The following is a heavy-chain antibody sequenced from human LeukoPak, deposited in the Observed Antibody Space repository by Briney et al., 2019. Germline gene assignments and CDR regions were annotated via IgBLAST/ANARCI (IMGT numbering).Heavy chain of an antibody. CDR1: GGSFSGYY. V-gene: IGHV4-34*01. CDR3: ARGRRIYGARNWFDP. J-gene: IGHJ5*02. CDR2: INHSGST. D-gene: IGHD4-17*01. Sequence: SETLSLTCAVYGGSFSGYYWSWIRQPPGKGLEWIGEINHSGSTNYNPSLKSRVSISVDTSKNQFSLKLSSVTAADTAVYYCARGRRIYGARNWFDPWGQGTLVTVSS.